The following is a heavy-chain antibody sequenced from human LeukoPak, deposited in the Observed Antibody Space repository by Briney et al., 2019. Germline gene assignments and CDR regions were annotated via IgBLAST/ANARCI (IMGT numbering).Heavy chain of an antibody. CDR2: IYTSGST. CDR3: ARVRGGYFDY. D-gene: IGHD3-10*01. Sequence: SETLSLTCTVSGGSISSYYWSWIRQPAGKGLEWIGRIYTSGSTNYNPSLKRRVTMLVDTSNNQFSLMLISVTAADTAVYYCARVRGGYFDYWGQGTLVTVSS. V-gene: IGHV4-4*07. J-gene: IGHJ4*02. CDR1: GGSISSYY.